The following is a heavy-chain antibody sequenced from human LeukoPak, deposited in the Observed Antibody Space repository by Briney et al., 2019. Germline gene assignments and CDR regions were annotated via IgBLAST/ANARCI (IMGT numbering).Heavy chain of an antibody. V-gene: IGHV3-23*01. J-gene: IGHJ6*03. D-gene: IGHD3-3*01. CDR3: AKALRCDFWSNRNYYYYMDV. Sequence: GGSLRLSCAASGFTFSSYAMSWVRQAPGKGLEWVSAISGSGGSTYYADSVKGRFTISRDNSKNTLYLQMNSLRAEDTAVYYCAKALRCDFWSNRNYYYYMDVWGKGTTVTVSS. CDR2: ISGSGGST. CDR1: GFTFSSYA.